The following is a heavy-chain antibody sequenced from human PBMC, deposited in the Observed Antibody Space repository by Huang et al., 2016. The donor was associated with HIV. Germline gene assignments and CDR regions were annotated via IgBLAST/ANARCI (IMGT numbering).Heavy chain of an antibody. CDR1: GYNFTSNH. V-gene: IGHV1-46*01. CDR2: INPSGGST. D-gene: IGHD6-19*01. CDR3: TRVGSGWSLLGDALDF. Sequence: QVQLVQSGAEVKKPGASVRISCKASGYNFTSNHINWVRQAPGQGLEGMGKINPSGGSTDYAQKFQDRITMTRDRSTSTVYLELRSLTSDDTAIYYCTRVGSGWSLLGDALDFWGRGTMVTVSS. J-gene: IGHJ3*01.